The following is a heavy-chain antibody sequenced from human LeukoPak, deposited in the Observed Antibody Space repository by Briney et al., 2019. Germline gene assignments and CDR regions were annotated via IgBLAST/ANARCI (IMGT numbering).Heavy chain of an antibody. D-gene: IGHD5-18*01. V-gene: IGHV3-23*01. CDR2: ISGSGGST. CDR3: ARGPLYSYGSRSDY. Sequence: GGPLRLSCAASGFTFSSYAMSWVRQAPGKGLEWVSAISGSGGSTYYADSVKGRFTISRDNSKNTLYLQMNSLRAEDTAVYYCARGPLYSYGSRSDYWGQGTLVTVSS. CDR1: GFTFSSYA. J-gene: IGHJ4*02.